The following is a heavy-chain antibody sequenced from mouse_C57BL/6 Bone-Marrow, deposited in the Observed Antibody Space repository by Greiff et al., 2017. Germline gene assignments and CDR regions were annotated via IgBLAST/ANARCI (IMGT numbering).Heavy chain of an antibody. J-gene: IGHJ2*01. CDR1: GFTFSDYY. CDR2: INYDGSST. CDR3: ARDNGYGSKYFDY. D-gene: IGHD1-1*01. Sequence: EVQLVESEGGLVQPGSSMKLSCTASGFTFSDYYMAWVRQVPEKGLEWVANINYDGSSTYYLDSLKSRFIISRDNAKNILYLQMSSLKSEDTATYYCARDNGYGSKYFDYWGQGTTLTVSS. V-gene: IGHV5-16*01.